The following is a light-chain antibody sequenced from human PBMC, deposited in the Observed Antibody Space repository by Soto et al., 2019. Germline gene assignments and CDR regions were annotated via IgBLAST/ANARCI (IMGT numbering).Light chain of an antibody. CDR2: DVN. Sequence: QSALTQPASVSGSPGQSITISCTGTSSDIGAYNFVSWYQQHPGKAPKLMLYDVNIRPSGVSNRFSGSKSGNTASLTISGLQDEDEADYYCTSWTTSTTMIFGGGTKLTVL. V-gene: IGLV2-14*03. J-gene: IGLJ2*01. CDR3: TSWTTSTTMI. CDR1: SSDIGAYNF.